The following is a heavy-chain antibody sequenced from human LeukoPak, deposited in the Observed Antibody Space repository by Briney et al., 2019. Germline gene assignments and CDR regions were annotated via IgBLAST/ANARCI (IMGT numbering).Heavy chain of an antibody. CDR3: ARARGRYIDFLDY. CDR2: FFYSGST. V-gene: IGHV4-39*02. CDR1: GGSISSNYY. D-gene: IGHD3-9*01. J-gene: IGHJ4*02. Sequence: SETLSLTCTVSGGSISSNYYWGWIRQPPGKGLEWIVSFFYSGSTYYNPSLKSRVTISVDTSKNQFSLRLSSVTAADTAVYYCARARGRYIDFLDYWGQGTLITVSS.